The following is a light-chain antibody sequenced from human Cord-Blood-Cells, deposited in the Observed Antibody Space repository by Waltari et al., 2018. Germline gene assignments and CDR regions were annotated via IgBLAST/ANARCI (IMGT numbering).Light chain of an antibody. Sequence: EIVLTQSPGTLSLSPGERATLSCRASHSVSSSYLAWYQQKPGQAPRLLIYGASSRATGIPDRFSGSGSGTDFTLTISRLEPEDFAVYYCQQYGSSPPKTFGQGTKVEIK. CDR1: HSVSSSY. V-gene: IGKV3-20*01. CDR2: GAS. CDR3: QQYGSSPPKT. J-gene: IGKJ1*01.